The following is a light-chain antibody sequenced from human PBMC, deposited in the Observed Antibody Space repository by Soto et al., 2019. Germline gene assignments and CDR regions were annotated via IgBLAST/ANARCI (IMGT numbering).Light chain of an antibody. Sequence: HSVLNQPPSASGAPGQSVTISCTGTSSDVGGYNYVSWYQQYPGKAPKLMIYEVNKRPSGVPDRFSGSKSGNTASLTVSGLQAEDEADYYCSSYAGSILYVFGTGTKVTV. CDR2: EVN. J-gene: IGLJ1*01. CDR3: SSYAGSILYV. V-gene: IGLV2-8*01. CDR1: SSDVGGYNY.